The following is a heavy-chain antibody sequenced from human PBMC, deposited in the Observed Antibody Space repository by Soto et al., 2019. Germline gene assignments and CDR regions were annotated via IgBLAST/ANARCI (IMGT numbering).Heavy chain of an antibody. V-gene: IGHV4-31*03. CDR3: ARGGVERGYSYGYPDY. Sequence: QVQLQESGPGLVKPSQTLSLTCTVSGGSISSGGYYWSWIRQHPGKGLEWIGYIYYSGSTYYNPSLKSRVTISVDTSKNQCSLKLSSVTAADTAVYYCARGGVERGYSYGYPDYWGQGTLVTVSS. D-gene: IGHD5-18*01. CDR2: IYYSGST. CDR1: GGSISSGGYY. J-gene: IGHJ4*02.